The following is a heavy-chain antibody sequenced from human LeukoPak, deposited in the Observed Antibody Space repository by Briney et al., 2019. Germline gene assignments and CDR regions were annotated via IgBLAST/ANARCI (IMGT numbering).Heavy chain of an antibody. CDR2: IYYSGST. CDR3: AGGYGL. V-gene: IGHV4-61*01. CDR1: GYSISSGYY. D-gene: IGHD4-17*01. Sequence: PSETLSLTCTVSGYSISSGYYWGWIRQPPGKGLEWIGYIYYSGSTNYNPSLKSRVTISVDTSKNQFSLKLSSVTAADTAVYYCAGGYGLWGQGTLVTVSS. J-gene: IGHJ4*02.